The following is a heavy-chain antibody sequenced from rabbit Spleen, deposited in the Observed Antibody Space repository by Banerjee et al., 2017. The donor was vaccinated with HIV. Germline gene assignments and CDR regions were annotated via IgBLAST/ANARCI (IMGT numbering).Heavy chain of an antibody. V-gene: IGHV1S45*01. Sequence: QEQLVESGGGLVPPEGSLTLTCTASGIDFNINIMGCVRQAPGKGPEWIACIYAGSSGSTYYASWAKGRFTLSKTSSTTVTLQMTSLTAADTATYFCARDAGTSFSTYGMDLWGPGTLVTVS. CDR2: IYAGSSGST. CDR1: GIDFNINI. CDR3: ARDAGTSFSTYGMDL. D-gene: IGHD8-1*01. J-gene: IGHJ6*01.